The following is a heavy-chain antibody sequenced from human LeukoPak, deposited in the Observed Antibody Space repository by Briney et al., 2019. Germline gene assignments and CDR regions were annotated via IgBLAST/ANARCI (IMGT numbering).Heavy chain of an antibody. J-gene: IGHJ4*02. V-gene: IGHV3-23*01. CDR2: VSSTGGTT. CDR3: ARDAILRGVIKY. Sequence: GGTLRLSCAASGFTFSTYGMSWVRQAPGKGLEWVSAVSSTGGTTYYADSVKGRFTISRDNSKNTLFLQITSLRAEDTAVYYCARDAILRGVIKYWGQGTLVTVSS. D-gene: IGHD3-10*01. CDR1: GFTFSTYG.